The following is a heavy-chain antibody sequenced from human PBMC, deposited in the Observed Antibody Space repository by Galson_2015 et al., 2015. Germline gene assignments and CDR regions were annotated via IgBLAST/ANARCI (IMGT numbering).Heavy chain of an antibody. CDR1: GFTFSSYS. Sequence: SLRLSCAASGFTFSSYSMNWVRQAPGKGLEWVSSISSSSSYIYYADSVKGRFTISRDNAKNSLYLRMNSLRAEDTAVYYCARVPSRGYDFWSGYYAFCDYWGQGTLVTVSS. V-gene: IGHV3-21*01. J-gene: IGHJ4*02. CDR2: ISSSSSYI. CDR3: ARVPSRGYDFWSGYYAFCDY. D-gene: IGHD3-3*01.